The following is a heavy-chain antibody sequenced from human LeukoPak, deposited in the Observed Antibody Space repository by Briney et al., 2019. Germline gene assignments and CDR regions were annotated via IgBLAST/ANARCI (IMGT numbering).Heavy chain of an antibody. CDR3: TRQECSGGSCSYVDY. Sequence: GGSLRLFCAPSGFDFSGFYMHCVRQPSGRGLEWVGLLRDKPNSYTTVYAASVKGRFTISRDDSKNTAYLQMNSLKAEDTAVYYCTRQECSGGSCSYVDYWGQGSLVTVSS. CDR1: GFDFSGFY. CDR2: LRDKPNSYTT. J-gene: IGHJ4*02. D-gene: IGHD2-15*01. V-gene: IGHV3-73*01.